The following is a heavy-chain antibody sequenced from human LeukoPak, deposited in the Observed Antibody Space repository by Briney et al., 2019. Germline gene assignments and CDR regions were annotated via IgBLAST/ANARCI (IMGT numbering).Heavy chain of an antibody. V-gene: IGHV3-33*01. CDR2: IWYDGSSK. D-gene: IGHD6-19*01. J-gene: IGHJ6*02. CDR1: GFTFSSYG. CDR3: ARDSEAVAGQQAYYYYYGMDV. Sequence: GRSLRLSCAASGFTFSSYGMHWVRQAPGKGLEWVAVIWYDGSSKYYADSVKGRFTISRDNSKNTLYLQMNSLRAEDTAVYYCARDSEAVAGQQAYYYYYGMDVWGQGTTVTVSS.